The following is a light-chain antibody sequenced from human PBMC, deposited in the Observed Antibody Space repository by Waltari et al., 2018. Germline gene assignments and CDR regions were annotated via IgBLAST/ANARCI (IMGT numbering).Light chain of an antibody. CDR3: QQYYTTPYT. Sequence: DIVMTQSPDSLAVSLGERATINCTSSQGVLYSSNKKNYIAWYQQKPRQPPKLLIYWSSTRESGVPERFIGSGSGTDFTLTISGLQAQDVAVYYCQQYYTTPYTFGQGTKLELK. J-gene: IGKJ2*01. V-gene: IGKV4-1*01. CDR2: WSS. CDR1: QGVLYSSNKKNY.